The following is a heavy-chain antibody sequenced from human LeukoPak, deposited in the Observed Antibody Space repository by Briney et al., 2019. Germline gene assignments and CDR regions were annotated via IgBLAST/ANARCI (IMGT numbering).Heavy chain of an antibody. Sequence: GGSLRLPCTASGFTFSNHAMTWVRQAPGKGLEWVSSMSSGGTYIYYADLVRGRFTISRDNAKNSLYLVMNSLRAEDTATYYCARDRPTGASRVFVVQWGQGTLVTVSS. V-gene: IGHV3-21*01. D-gene: IGHD2-15*01. CDR1: GFTFSNHA. J-gene: IGHJ4*02. CDR2: MSSGGTYI. CDR3: ARDRPTGASRVFVVQ.